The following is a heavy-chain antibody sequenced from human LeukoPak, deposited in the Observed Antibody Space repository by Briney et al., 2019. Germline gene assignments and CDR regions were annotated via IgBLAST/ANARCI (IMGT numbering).Heavy chain of an antibody. CDR2: ISSSGRTI. Sequence: GSLRLSCAASTFTFSDYYMSWHRPAPGQGLEWVSYISSSGRTIYYADSVKGPFTIYRDNAKNSLYLQMNSLRAEDTAVYYCARDGWGSGAEDYWGQGTLVTVSS. CDR1: TFTFSDYY. J-gene: IGHJ4*02. V-gene: IGHV3-11*04. D-gene: IGHD3-10*01. CDR3: ARDGWGSGAEDY.